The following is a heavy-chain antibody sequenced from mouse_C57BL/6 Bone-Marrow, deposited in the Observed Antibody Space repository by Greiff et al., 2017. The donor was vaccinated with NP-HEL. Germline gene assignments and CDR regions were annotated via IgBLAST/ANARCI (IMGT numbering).Heavy chain of an antibody. Sequence: VQLQQSGPELVKPGASVKIPCKASGYAFSSSWMNWVKQRPGKGLEWIGRIYPGDGDPNYNGKCKGKATLTADKSSSTAYMQRSSLTSEDPAVYFCARERFCSGPFAYWGQGTLVTVSA. J-gene: IGHJ3*01. CDR2: IYPGDGDP. D-gene: IGHD3-2*02. CDR1: GYAFSSSW. V-gene: IGHV1-82*01. CDR3: ARERFCSGPFAY.